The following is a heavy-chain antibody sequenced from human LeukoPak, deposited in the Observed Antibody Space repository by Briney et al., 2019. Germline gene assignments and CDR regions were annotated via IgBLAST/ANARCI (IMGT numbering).Heavy chain of an antibody. J-gene: IGHJ4*02. D-gene: IGHD3-22*01. CDR1: GYTFSNYA. CDR3: ARDRDQHYYDSSGYYFDH. CDR2: IGAYSGSS. V-gene: IGHV1-18*01. Sequence: GASVKVSCKASGYTFSNYAISWVRQAPGQGLEWMGWIGAYSGSSNYAQHLQGRVTLTTDTSTSTVYMELRSLRSGDTAVYYCARDRDQHYYDSSGYYFDHWGRGTLVTVSS.